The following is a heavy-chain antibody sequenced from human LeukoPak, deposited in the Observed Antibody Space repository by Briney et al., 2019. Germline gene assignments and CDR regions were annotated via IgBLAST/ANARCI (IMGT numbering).Heavy chain of an antibody. CDR1: GGSISSGGYY. Sequence: PSETLSLTCTVSGGSISSGGYYWSWIRQHPGKGLEWIGYIYYSGSTYYNPSLKSRVTISVDTSKNQFSLKLSSVTAADTAVYYCARDQVNGMDVWGQGTTVTVSS. CDR3: ARDQVNGMDV. CDR2: IYYSGST. V-gene: IGHV4-31*03. J-gene: IGHJ6*02. D-gene: IGHD3-22*01.